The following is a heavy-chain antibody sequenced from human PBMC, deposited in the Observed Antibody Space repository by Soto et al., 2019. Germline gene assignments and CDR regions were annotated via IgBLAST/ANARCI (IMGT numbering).Heavy chain of an antibody. V-gene: IGHV4-30-2*01. D-gene: IGHD3-16*01. J-gene: IGHJ4*02. Sequence: QLQLQESGSGLVKPSQTLSLTCAVSGGSISSGGYSWSWIRQPPGKGLEWIGYIYHSGSTYYNPSPKSRGPISVGRSKNQFSLKLSSVTAADTAVYYWASSRGSPVPLDYWGRGTLVTVSS. CDR1: GGSISSGGYS. CDR3: ASSRGSPVPLDY. CDR2: IYHSGST.